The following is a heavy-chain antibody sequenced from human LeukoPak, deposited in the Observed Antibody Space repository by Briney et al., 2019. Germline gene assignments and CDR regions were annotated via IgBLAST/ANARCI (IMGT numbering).Heavy chain of an antibody. CDR3: ARDRLKSGSYYFDY. CDR2: ISGRSSTI. Sequence: GGSLRLSRAASAFTFSDYSMNWVRQAPGKGLEWVSYISGRSSTIYYADSVKGRFTISRDNAKSSMYLQMNSLRAEDTAVYYCARDRLKSGSYYFDYSGQGTLVTVSS. V-gene: IGHV3-48*01. D-gene: IGHD1-26*01. CDR1: AFTFSDYS. J-gene: IGHJ4*02.